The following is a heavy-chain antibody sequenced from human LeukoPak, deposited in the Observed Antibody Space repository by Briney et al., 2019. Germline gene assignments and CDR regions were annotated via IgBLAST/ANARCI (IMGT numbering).Heavy chain of an antibody. CDR3: ARETNYYDSSENAFDI. CDR1: GGSISSYY. V-gene: IGHV4-59*01. CDR2: IYYSGST. D-gene: IGHD3-22*01. J-gene: IGHJ3*02. Sequence: PSETLSLTCTVSGGSISSYYWSWIRQPPGKRLEWVGYIYYSGSTNYNPSLKSRVTISVDTSKNQFSLKLSSVTAADTAVYYCARETNYYDSSENAFDIWGQGTMVTVSS.